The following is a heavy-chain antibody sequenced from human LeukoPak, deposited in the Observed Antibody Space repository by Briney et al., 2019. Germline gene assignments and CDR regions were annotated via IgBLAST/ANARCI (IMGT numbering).Heavy chain of an antibody. CDR3: ARGALLWFGDRMEYYFDY. D-gene: IGHD3-10*01. J-gene: IGHJ4*02. V-gene: IGHV4-39*07. Sequence: SETLSLTCTVSGGSISSSSYSWGWIRQPPGKGLEWIGSIYYSGNTYYNPSLKSRVTISVDTSKNQFSLKLSSMTAADTAVYYCARGALLWFGDRMEYYFDYWGQGTLLTVSS. CDR1: GGSISSSSYS. CDR2: IYYSGNT.